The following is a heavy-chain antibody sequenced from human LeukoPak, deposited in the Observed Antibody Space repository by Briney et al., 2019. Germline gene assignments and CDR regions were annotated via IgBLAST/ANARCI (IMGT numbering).Heavy chain of an antibody. CDR3: ARAQAWDSSDPNWFDP. CDR1: GYTFTSYG. J-gene: IGHJ5*02. Sequence: GASVKVSCKASGYTFTSYGISWVRQAPGQGLEWMGWISAYNGNTNYAQKLQGRVTMTRDTSTSTVYMELSSLRSEDTAVYYCARAQAWDSSDPNWFDPWGQGTLVTVSS. CDR2: ISAYNGNT. V-gene: IGHV1-18*01. D-gene: IGHD6-19*01.